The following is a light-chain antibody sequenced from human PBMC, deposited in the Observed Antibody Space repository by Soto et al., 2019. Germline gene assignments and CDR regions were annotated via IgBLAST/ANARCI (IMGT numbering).Light chain of an antibody. CDR2: EVT. J-gene: IGLJ1*01. Sequence: QSALTQPPSASGSPGQSLTISCTGTSSDVGAHNYVSWYQRHQGKAPKLIIYEVTHRASGLSDRFSGSKSGNTASLTISGLQAEDEADYYCSSYKNSSILYVFGTGTKVTVL. CDR3: SSYKNSSILYV. CDR1: SSDVGAHNY. V-gene: IGLV2-14*01.